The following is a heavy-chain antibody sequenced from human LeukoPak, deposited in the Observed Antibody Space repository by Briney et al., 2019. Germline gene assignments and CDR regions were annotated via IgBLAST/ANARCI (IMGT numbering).Heavy chain of an antibody. J-gene: IGHJ3*02. CDR3: AKDAGYYDSTTGFDI. Sequence: GGSLRLSCAASGFTFSSYGMHWVRQAPGKGLEWVAVISYDGSNKYYADSVKGRFTISRDNSKNTLYLQMNSLRAEDTAVYYCAKDAGYYDSTTGFDIWGQGTMVTVSS. D-gene: IGHD3-22*01. V-gene: IGHV3-30*18. CDR2: ISYDGSNK. CDR1: GFTFSSYG.